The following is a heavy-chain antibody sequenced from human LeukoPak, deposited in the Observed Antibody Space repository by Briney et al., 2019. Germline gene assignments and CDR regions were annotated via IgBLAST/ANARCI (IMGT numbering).Heavy chain of an antibody. CDR1: GYTFTGYY. V-gene: IGHV1-3*03. CDR2: INAGNGNT. CDR3: ARALYSSGRRTGYYFDY. J-gene: IGHJ4*02. D-gene: IGHD6-19*01. Sequence: ASVKVSCKASGYTFTGYYMHWVRQAPGQRLEWMGWINAGNGNTKYSQEFQGRVTITRDTSASTAYMELSSLRSEDMAVYYCARALYSSGRRTGYYFDYWGQGTLVTVSS.